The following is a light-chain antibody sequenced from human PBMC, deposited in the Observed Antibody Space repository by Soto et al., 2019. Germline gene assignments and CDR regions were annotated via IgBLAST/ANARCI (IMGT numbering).Light chain of an antibody. CDR2: AAS. J-gene: IGKJ5*01. CDR3: QLLDSFPLT. CDR1: QGISSS. Sequence: DIQLTQSPSFLSASVGDRVTITCRASQGISSSLAWYQQKPGEAPKLLIYAASTLQSGVPSRFSVSGYGTEFTLTISSLQPEDFASYYCQLLDSFPLTFGQGTRLEIK. V-gene: IGKV1-9*01.